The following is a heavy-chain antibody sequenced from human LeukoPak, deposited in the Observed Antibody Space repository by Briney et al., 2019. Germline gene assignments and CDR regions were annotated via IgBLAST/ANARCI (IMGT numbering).Heavy chain of an antibody. D-gene: IGHD5-12*01. J-gene: IGHJ4*02. CDR3: ARYHNGYDDY. V-gene: IGHV4-39*07. CDR1: GGSISSSSYY. CDR2: IYYSGNT. Sequence: NPSETLSLTCTVSGGSISSSSYYWGWIRQPPGKGLEWIGSIYYSGNTYYNPSLKSRVTISLDMSKSHFSLKLTSVTAADTAVYYCARYHNGYDDYWGQGTLVTVSS.